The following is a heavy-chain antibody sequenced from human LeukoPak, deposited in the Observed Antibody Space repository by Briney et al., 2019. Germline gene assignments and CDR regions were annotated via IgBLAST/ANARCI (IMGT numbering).Heavy chain of an antibody. D-gene: IGHD4-23*01. CDR3: ASMRDYGGNPAAFDI. V-gene: IGHV3-21*01. CDR1: GFTFSSYS. CDR2: ISSSSSYI. J-gene: IGHJ3*02. Sequence: GGSLRLSCAASGFTFSSYSMNWVRQAPGKGLEWVSSISSSSSYIYYADSVKGRFTISRDNAKNSLYLQMNSLRAEDTAVYYCASMRDYGGNPAAFDIWGQGTMVTASS.